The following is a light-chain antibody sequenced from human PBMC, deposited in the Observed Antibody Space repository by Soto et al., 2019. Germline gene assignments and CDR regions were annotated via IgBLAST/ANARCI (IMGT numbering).Light chain of an antibody. CDR1: SGHSSYI. CDR2: LEGSGSY. CDR3: ETGGSNPRV. Sequence: QLVLTQSSSASASLGSSVKLTCTLSSGHSSYIIAWHQQQPGKATRYLMKLEGSGSYNKGSGVPDRFSGSSAGADRYLTISSLQFEDEADYYCETGGSNPRVFGGGTQLTVL. V-gene: IGLV4-60*02. J-gene: IGLJ3*02.